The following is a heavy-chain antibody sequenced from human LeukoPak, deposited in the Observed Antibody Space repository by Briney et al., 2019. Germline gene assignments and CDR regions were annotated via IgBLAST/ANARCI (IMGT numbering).Heavy chain of an antibody. D-gene: IGHD1/OR15-1a*01. Sequence: GSLKLFFAASGFTFSSYSIYWVRQAPGKGLEWVSYISSSGSTIYYADSVKGRFTISRDNAKNSLYLQMNSLRAEDTAVYYCAREGNNIVFDYWGEGTLVTVSS. CDR2: ISSSGSTI. CDR3: AREGNNIVFDY. CDR1: GFTFSSYS. J-gene: IGHJ4*02. V-gene: IGHV3-48*04.